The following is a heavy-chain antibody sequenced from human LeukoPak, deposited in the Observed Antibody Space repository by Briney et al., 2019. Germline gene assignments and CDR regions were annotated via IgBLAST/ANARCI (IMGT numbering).Heavy chain of an antibody. CDR3: AKSPVAASGVYYFDY. D-gene: IGHD6-19*01. CDR1: GFTFDSHA. V-gene: IGHV3-23*01. CDR2: ISGSGVST. Sequence: GGSLRLSCAASGFTFDSHAIGWVRRAPGKGLEWVSAISGSGVSTYYADSVKGRFTISRDNSKNTLYLQMDSLRAEDTAVYYCAKSPVAASGVYYFDYWGQGTLVTVSS. J-gene: IGHJ4*02.